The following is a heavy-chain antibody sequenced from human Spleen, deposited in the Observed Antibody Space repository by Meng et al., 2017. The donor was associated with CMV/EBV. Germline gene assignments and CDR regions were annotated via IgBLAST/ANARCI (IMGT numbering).Heavy chain of an antibody. CDR3: ARGLKVIGSALDY. Sequence: GGSLRLSCAASGFTFSGYWMSWVRQAPGKGLEWVANIKQDGSEKYYVDSVMGRFTISRDNAKNSLYLQMNSLRAEDTAVYYCARGLKVIGSALDYWGQGTRVTVSS. D-gene: IGHD2-21*01. V-gene: IGHV3-7*01. CDR1: GFTFSGYW. CDR2: IKQDGSEK. J-gene: IGHJ4*02.